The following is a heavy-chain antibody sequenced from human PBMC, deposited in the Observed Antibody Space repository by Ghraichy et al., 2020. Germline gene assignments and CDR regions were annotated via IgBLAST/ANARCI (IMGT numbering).Heavy chain of an antibody. V-gene: IGHV3-30*18. J-gene: IGHJ4*02. CDR1: GFIFRNYA. D-gene: IGHD4-11*01. CDR3: AKVECEGTTVTPLDY. CDR2: ISYDGNND. Sequence: GGPLRLSCEVSGFIFRNYAMHWVRQAPGKGLEWVALISYDGNNDYYTDSVKGRFTITRDTSTKTLFLQMNSLRPDDTAIYYCAKVECEGTTVTPLDYWGQGTLVTVSS.